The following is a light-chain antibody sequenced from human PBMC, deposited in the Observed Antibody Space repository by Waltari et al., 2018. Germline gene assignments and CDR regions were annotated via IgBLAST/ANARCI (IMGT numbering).Light chain of an antibody. V-gene: IGKV3-20*01. CDR3: QQYGSSSYT. J-gene: IGKJ2*01. Sequence: EIVLTQSPGTPSLPPGERATLSCRASQSVSSSYLAWYQQKPGQAPRLLIYGASSRATGIPDRFSGSGSGTDFTLTISRLEPEDFAVYYCQQYGSSSYTFGQGTKLEIK. CDR1: QSVSSSY. CDR2: GAS.